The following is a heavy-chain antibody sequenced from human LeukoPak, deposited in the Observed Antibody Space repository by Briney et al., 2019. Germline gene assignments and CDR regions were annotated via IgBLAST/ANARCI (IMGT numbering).Heavy chain of an antibody. Sequence: SETLSLTCTVSGGSINNYYWNWVRQPPGKGLEWIGYIYYSGSTNYNPSLKSRVTISVDTSKNQFSLKLSSVTAADTAVYYCARVASRFDYWGQGTLVTVSS. V-gene: IGHV4-59*12. CDR3: ARVASRFDY. CDR2: IYYSGST. J-gene: IGHJ4*02. CDR1: GGSINNYY.